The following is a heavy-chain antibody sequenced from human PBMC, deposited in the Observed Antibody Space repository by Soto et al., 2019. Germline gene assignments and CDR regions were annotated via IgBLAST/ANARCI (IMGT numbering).Heavy chain of an antibody. CDR2: IYYSGST. J-gene: IGHJ6*03. D-gene: IGHD3-10*01. CDR1: GGSISSGGYY. CDR3: ARCYYYGSGSYPPGLRYYMDV. V-gene: IGHV4-31*03. Sequence: PSETLSLTCTVSGGSISSGGYYWSWIRQHPGKGLEWFGYIYYSGSTYYNPSLKSRVTISVDTSKNQFSLKLSSVTAADTAVYYCARCYYYGSGSYPPGLRYYMDVWGKGTTVTVSS.